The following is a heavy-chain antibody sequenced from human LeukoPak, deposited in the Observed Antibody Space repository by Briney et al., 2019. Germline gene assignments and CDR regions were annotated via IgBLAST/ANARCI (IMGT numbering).Heavy chain of an antibody. D-gene: IGHD3-10*01. J-gene: IGHJ5*02. CDR1: GGSISSYY. Sequence: PSETLSLTCPVSGGSISSYYWRWIRHPPGKGLEWIGYIYYGGSTNYNPSLKSRVTISVDTSKNQFSLKLSSVTAADTAVYYCARRMVRGVKSWFDPWGQGTLVTVSS. V-gene: IGHV4-59*08. CDR3: ARRMVRGVKSWFDP. CDR2: IYYGGST.